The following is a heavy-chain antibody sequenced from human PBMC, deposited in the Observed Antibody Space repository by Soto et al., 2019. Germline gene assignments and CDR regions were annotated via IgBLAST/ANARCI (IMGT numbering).Heavy chain of an antibody. CDR2: IIPILSIA. CDR3: ARDYYDSSGYRPPAPPIHY. D-gene: IGHD3-22*01. J-gene: IGHJ4*02. Sequence: GASVKVSCKASGGTFSSYTISWVRQAPGQGLEWMGRIIPILSIANYAQKFQGRVTITADKSTSTAYMELSSLRSEDTAVYYCARDYYDSSGYRPPAPPIHYWCQAPLVTVS. CDR1: GGTFSSYT. V-gene: IGHV1-69*04.